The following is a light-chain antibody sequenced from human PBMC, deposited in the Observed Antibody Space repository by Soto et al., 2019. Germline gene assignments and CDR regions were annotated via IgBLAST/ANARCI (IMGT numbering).Light chain of an antibody. Sequence: QLVLTQSPSASASLGASVKLTCTLSSGHRAYAIAWHQQQPEKGPRYLMKVKSDGSHTKGDGTPDRFSGSSSGAERYLSISSPQSEDEAVYVCQAWGAGPHVIFGEGTQLAVL. CDR1: SGHRAYA. J-gene: IGLJ2*01. V-gene: IGLV4-69*01. CDR2: VKSDGSH. CDR3: QAWGAGPHVI.